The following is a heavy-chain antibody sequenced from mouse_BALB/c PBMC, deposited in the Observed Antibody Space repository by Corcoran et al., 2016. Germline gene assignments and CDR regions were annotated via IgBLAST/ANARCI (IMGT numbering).Heavy chain of an antibody. CDR1: GYTFTNYG. J-gene: IGHJ3*01. D-gene: IGHD1-1*01. CDR2: INTYTGEP. V-gene: IGHV9-3-1*01. Sequence: QIQLVQSGPELKKPGETVKISCKASGYTFTNYGMNWVKQAPGKGLKWMGWINTYTGEPTYADDFKGRFAFSLETSASTAYLQINNLKNEDTATYCCARSDGCSWMFYWGQGTLVTVSA. CDR3: ARSDGCSWMFY.